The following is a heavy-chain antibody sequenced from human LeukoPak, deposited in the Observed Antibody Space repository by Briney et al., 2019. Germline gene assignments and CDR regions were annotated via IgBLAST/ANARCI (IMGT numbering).Heavy chain of an antibody. CDR3: TTESKLDGQFYY. CDR2: IKRKTDGGTT. V-gene: IGHV3-15*01. Sequence: GGSLRLSCAASGFSFDNAWMNWARQAPGKGLEWVCRIKRKTDGGTTDYGTPVKGRFTISRDDSKNTLYLQMNSLKIEDTAIYYCTTESKLDGQFYYWGQGALVTVSS. D-gene: IGHD5-24*01. J-gene: IGHJ4*02. CDR1: GFSFDNAW.